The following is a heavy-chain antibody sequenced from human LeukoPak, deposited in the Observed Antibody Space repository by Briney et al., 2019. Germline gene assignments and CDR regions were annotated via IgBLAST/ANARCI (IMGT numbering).Heavy chain of an antibody. CDR3: ARVRVVVPAAIPYDAFDI. CDR2: IIPIFGTA. D-gene: IGHD2-2*02. J-gene: IGHJ3*02. CDR1: GGTFSSYA. V-gene: IGHV1-69*05. Sequence: SVKVSCKASGGTFSSYAISWVRQAPGQGLEWMGGIIPIFGTANYAQKFQGRVTITTDESTSTAYMELSSPRSEDTAVYYCARVRVVVPAAIPYDAFDIWGQGTMVTVSS.